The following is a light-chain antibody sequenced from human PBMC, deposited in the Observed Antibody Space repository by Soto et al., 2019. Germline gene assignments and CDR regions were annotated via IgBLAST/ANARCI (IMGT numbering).Light chain of an antibody. V-gene: IGKV1-5*03. Sequence: DIQMTQSPSTLSASVGDRVTITCRASQSISNWLAWYQQKPGKAPKLLLYKTSNLDSGVRSRFSGSGSGTEFSLTISSLQPDDFAAYYCQQYKSFSLTFGGGTRVEVK. CDR1: QSISNW. J-gene: IGKJ4*01. CDR3: QQYKSFSLT. CDR2: KTS.